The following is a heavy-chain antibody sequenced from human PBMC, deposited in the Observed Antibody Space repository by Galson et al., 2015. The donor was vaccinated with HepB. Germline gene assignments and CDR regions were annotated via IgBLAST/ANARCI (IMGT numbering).Heavy chain of an antibody. CDR3: ARGGGDCSSTSCYIQTHYRVYGMDV. Sequence: SVKVSCKASGGTFSSYAISWVRQAPGQGLEWMGGIIPIFGTANYAQKFQGRVTITADESTSTAYMELSSLRSEDTAVYYCARGGGDCSSTSCYIQTHYRVYGMDVWGQGTTVTVSS. CDR1: GGTFSSYA. V-gene: IGHV1-69*13. D-gene: IGHD2-2*02. J-gene: IGHJ6*02. CDR2: IIPIFGTA.